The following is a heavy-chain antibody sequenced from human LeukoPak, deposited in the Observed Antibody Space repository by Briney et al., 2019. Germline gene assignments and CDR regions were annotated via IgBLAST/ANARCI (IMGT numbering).Heavy chain of an antibody. CDR2: IHSKRST. CDR3: PRRDTGWNYCDY. V-gene: IGHV4-4*08. J-gene: IGHJ4*01. CDR1: AASIKRHF. Sequence: ETLSLTLTISAASIKRHFSRSIRQPPGNRLEWIGDIHSKRSTNYNLSFRRRVPISVDTSKNHLSLNLTSVLAADTAIYHCPRRDTGWNYCDYWGHGILVTVSS. D-gene: IGHD6-19*01.